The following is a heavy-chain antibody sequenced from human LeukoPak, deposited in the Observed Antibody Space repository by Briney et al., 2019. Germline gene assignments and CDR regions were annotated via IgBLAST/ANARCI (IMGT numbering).Heavy chain of an antibody. CDR3: ARGDPDYYGNFEYALTA. CDR2: ISGSGGST. V-gene: IGHV3-23*01. CDR1: GITLSNYG. D-gene: IGHD4-23*01. J-gene: IGHJ6*02. Sequence: PGGSLRLSCAVSGITLSNYGMSWVRQAPGKGLEWVAGISGSGGSTNYADSVKGRFTISRDNSKHTLFLQMNSLRPEDTAVYYCARGDPDYYGNFEYALTAWGQGTTASVSS.